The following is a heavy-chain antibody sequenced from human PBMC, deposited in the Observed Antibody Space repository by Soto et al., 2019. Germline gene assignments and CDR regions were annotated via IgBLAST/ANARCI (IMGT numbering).Heavy chain of an antibody. V-gene: IGHV3-30*18. CDR2: ISYDGSNK. CDR3: AKDRLDTISSHYFDY. D-gene: IGHD3-3*01. J-gene: IGHJ4*02. CDR1: GFTFSSYG. Sequence: GGSLRLSCAASGFTFSSYGMHWVRQAPGKGLEWVAVISYDGSNKYYADSVKGRFTISRDNSKNTLYLQMNSLRAEDTAVYYCAKDRLDTISSHYFDYWGQGTLVTVSS.